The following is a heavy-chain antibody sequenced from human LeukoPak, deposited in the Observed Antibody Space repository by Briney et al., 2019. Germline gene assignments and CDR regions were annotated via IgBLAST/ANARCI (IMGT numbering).Heavy chain of an antibody. CDR3: ARGGPRLNWFDP. J-gene: IGHJ5*02. V-gene: IGHV3-7*01. D-gene: IGHD1-1*01. CDR2: TKQDGSEK. CDR1: GFTLSSYW. Sequence: GGSLRLSCAASGFTLSSYWMNWVRQAPGKGLEWVANTKQDGSEKYYVDSVRGRFTISRDNAKSSLYLQMNSLRAEDTAIYYCARGGPRLNWFDPWGQGTLVIVSS.